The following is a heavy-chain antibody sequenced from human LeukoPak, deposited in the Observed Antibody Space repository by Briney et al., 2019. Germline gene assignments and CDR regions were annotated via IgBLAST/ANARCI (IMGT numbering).Heavy chain of an antibody. CDR3: ARDNWNYGSSMDV. CDR1: GGSISSYY. V-gene: IGHV4-59*01. CDR2: IYYGGST. D-gene: IGHD1-7*01. Sequence: PSETLSLTCAVSGGSISSYYWSWIRQPPGKGLEWIGYIYYGGSTNYNPSLKSRVTISVDTSKNQFSLKLSSVTAADTAVYYCARDNWNYGSSMDVWGQGTTVTVSS. J-gene: IGHJ6*02.